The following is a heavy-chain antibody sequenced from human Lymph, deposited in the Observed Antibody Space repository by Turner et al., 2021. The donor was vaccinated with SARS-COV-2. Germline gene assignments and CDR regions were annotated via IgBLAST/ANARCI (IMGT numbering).Heavy chain of an antibody. D-gene: IGHD3-22*01. CDR1: GFTFSTYA. V-gene: IGHV3-23*01. CDR3: AKGVRGAMIVVVIPYFDY. CDR2: ISGSGGNT. J-gene: IGHJ4*02. Sequence: EVQRLESGGGLVQRGGSLRLSGAASGFTFSTYAMSWVRQAPGKGLEWVSAISGSGGNTYYADSVKGRFTISRDNSKNTLYLQMNSLRAEDTAVYYCAKGVRGAMIVVVIPYFDYWGQGTLVTVSS.